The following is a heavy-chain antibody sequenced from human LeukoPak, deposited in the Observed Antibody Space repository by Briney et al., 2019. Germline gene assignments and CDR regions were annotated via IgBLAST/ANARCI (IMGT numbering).Heavy chain of an antibody. D-gene: IGHD1/OR15-1a*01. J-gene: IGHJ4*02. CDR3: AKGWNNDY. V-gene: IGHV3-21*04. Sequence: PGGSLRLSCAASGFTFSSYSMNWVRQAPGKGLEWVSSISSSSSYIYYADSVKGRFTVSRDNSKNTLYLQMNSLRAEDTAVYYCAKGWNNDYWGQGTLVTVSS. CDR2: ISSSSSYI. CDR1: GFTFSSYS.